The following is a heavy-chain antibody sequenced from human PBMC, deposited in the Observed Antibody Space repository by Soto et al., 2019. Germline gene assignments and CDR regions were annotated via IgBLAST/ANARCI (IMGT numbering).Heavy chain of an antibody. V-gene: IGHV2-5*02. D-gene: IGHD3-10*01. CDR1: GFSLSTSGVG. Sequence: QITLKESGPTLVSPTQSLTLTCTFSGFSLSTSGVGVVWIRQPPGKALEWLALIYWDDDKRYSPSLKSRVTITKDTSKNQVVLTMTNMDPVDTATYYCAHRQRTNDRSGIADYWGQGTLVTVSS. CDR2: IYWDDDK. J-gene: IGHJ4*02. CDR3: AHRQRTNDRSGIADY.